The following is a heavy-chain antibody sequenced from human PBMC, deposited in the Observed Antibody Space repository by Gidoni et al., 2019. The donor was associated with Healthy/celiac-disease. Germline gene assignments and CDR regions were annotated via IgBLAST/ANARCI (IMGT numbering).Heavy chain of an antibody. CDR3: AKDNSSGYYIFDY. CDR1: GFTFDDYA. D-gene: IGHD3-22*01. J-gene: IGHJ4*02. CDR2: ISWNSGSI. Sequence: EVQLVESGGGLVQPGRSLRLSCAASGFTFDDYAMHWFRQAPGKGLEWVSGISWNSGSIGYADSVKGRFTISRDNAKNSLYLQMNSLRAEDTALYYCAKDNSSGYYIFDYWGQGTLVTVSS. V-gene: IGHV3-9*01.